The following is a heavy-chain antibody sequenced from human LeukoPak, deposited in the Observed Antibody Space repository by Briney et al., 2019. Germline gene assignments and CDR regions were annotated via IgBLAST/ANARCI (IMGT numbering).Heavy chain of an antibody. CDR3: ARARARDDYGDFQFDY. D-gene: IGHD4-17*01. Sequence: PSETLSLTCTVSGDSISSFFWSWIRQPPGKGLEWIAFIYYSGITNYNPSLKSRVTILVDTSKNQFSLKLSSVTAADTAVYYCARARARDDYGDFQFDYWGQGTLVTVSS. CDR2: IYYSGIT. V-gene: IGHV4-59*12. CDR1: GDSISSFF. J-gene: IGHJ4*02.